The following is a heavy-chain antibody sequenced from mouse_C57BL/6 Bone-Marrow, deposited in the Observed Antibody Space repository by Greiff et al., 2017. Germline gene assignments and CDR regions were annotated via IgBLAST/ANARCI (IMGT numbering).Heavy chain of an antibody. D-gene: IGHD1-1*01. CDR3: ARSTIYYYGSSYPYAMDY. Sequence: QVQLQQSGAELARPGASVKLSCKASGYTFTSYGISWVKQRTGQGLEWIGEIYPRSGNTYYNEKFKGKATLTADKSSSTAYMELRSLTSEDSAVYFCARSTIYYYGSSYPYAMDYWGQGTSVTVSS. CDR2: IYPRSGNT. J-gene: IGHJ4*01. CDR1: GYTFTSYG. V-gene: IGHV1-81*01.